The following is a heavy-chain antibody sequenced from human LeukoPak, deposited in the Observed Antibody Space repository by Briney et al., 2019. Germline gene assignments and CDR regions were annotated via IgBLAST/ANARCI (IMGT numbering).Heavy chain of an antibody. CDR1: GSTVASYG. J-gene: IGHJ4*02. CDR3: ALYSSGWPDY. D-gene: IGHD6-19*01. V-gene: IGHV1-18*01. Sequence: GASVKLSCKASGSTVASYGISWVRQAPGQGLEWMGWISAYNGNTNYAQKLQGRVTMTTDTSTSTAYMELRSLRSDDTAVYYCALYSSGWPDYWGQGTLVTVSS. CDR2: ISAYNGNT.